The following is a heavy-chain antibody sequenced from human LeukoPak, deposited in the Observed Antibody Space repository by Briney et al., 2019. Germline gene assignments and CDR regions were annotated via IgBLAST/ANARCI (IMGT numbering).Heavy chain of an antibody. V-gene: IGHV3-23*01. CDR2: ISNSGGTT. CDR1: GFTFSTYA. Sequence: GGSLRLSCAASGFTFSTYAMSWVRQAPGKGLEWVSSISNSGGTTYYADSVKGRFTISRDNSRNTLVLQMNSMRAEDTAVYYCTTYYYDSSGYYYPYYFDYWGQGTLVTVSS. D-gene: IGHD3-22*01. J-gene: IGHJ4*02. CDR3: TTYYYDSSGYYYPYYFDY.